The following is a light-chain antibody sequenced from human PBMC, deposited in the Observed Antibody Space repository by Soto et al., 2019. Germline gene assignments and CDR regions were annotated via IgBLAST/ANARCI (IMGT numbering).Light chain of an antibody. Sequence: QSALTQPASVSGSPGQSITISCTGTSGDVGSYNLVSWYQQHPGKAPKLMIYEDNKRPSGVSNRFSGSKSGNTASLTISRLHAEYEADYYCCSYAGSSTFPYVFGTGTKVTVL. V-gene: IGLV2-23*02. CDR1: SGDVGSYNL. J-gene: IGLJ1*01. CDR2: EDN. CDR3: CSYAGSSTFPYV.